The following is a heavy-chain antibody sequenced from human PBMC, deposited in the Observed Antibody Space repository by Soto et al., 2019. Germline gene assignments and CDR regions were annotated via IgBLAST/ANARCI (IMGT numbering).Heavy chain of an antibody. V-gene: IGHV4-34*01. CDR3: ARGGTILTGYYTKSRNFDY. Sequence: SETLSLTSAVYGGSFSGYYWSLIRQPPGKGLEWIGEINHSGSTNYNPSLKSRVTISVDTSKNQFSLKLSSVTAADTAVYYCARGGTILTGYYTKSRNFDYWGQGTLVTVSS. D-gene: IGHD3-9*01. CDR2: INHSGST. J-gene: IGHJ4*02. CDR1: GGSFSGYY.